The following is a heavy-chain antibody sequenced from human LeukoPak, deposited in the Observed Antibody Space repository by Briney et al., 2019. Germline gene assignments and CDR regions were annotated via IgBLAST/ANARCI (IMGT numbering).Heavy chain of an antibody. CDR1: GGSFSGYY. CDR2: INHSGST. J-gene: IGHJ4*02. Sequence: SETLSLTCAVYGGSFSGYYWSWIRQPPGKGLEWIGEINHSGSTNYNPSLKSRVTISVDTSKNQFSLKLSSVTAADTAVYYCARLVGATLYYFDYWGQGTLVTVSS. D-gene: IGHD1-26*01. CDR3: ARLVGATLYYFDY. V-gene: IGHV4-34*01.